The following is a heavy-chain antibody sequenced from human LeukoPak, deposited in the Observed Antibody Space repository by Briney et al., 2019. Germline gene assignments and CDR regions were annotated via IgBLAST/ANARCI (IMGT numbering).Heavy chain of an antibody. CDR3: ARRFRAVTGPDY. D-gene: IGHD6-19*01. CDR1: GYSFTNYW. V-gene: IGHV5-51*01. J-gene: IGHJ4*02. Sequence: GESLKISCXGSGYSFTNYWIGWVRQMPGKGLEWMGIIYSGDSDTKYSPSFRGQVTISADKSISTAYLQWSSLKASDTAMYYCARRFRAVTGPDYWGQGTLVTVSS. CDR2: IYSGDSDT.